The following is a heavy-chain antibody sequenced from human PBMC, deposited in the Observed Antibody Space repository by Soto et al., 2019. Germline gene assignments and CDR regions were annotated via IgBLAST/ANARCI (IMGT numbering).Heavy chain of an antibody. V-gene: IGHV3-74*01. J-gene: IGHJ4*02. CDR2: INSDGGSA. D-gene: IGHD7-27*01. CDR1: GFTFSNSW. CDR3: TRDFDWGSSH. Sequence: GGSLRLSCVEPGFTFSNSWIHWVRQAPGKGLVWVSRINSDGGSASYADSVKGRFTISRDNAKNTVFLQMSSLRAEDTAVYYCTRDFDWGSSHWGQGALVTVSS.